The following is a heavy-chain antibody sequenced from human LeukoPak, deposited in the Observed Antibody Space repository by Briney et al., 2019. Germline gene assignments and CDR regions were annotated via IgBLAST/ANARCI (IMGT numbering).Heavy chain of an antibody. CDR2: IYYSGST. J-gene: IGHJ6*03. CDR1: GGSISSSSYY. D-gene: IGHD6-13*01. Sequence: SETLSLTCTVSGGSISSSSYYWGWIRQPPGKGLEWVGSIYYSGSTNYNPSLKSRVTISVDTSKNQFSLKLSSVTAADTAVYYCARTTEAHSWRTRYYDYYMDVWGKGTTVTVSS. V-gene: IGHV4-39*07. CDR3: ARTTEAHSWRTRYYDYYMDV.